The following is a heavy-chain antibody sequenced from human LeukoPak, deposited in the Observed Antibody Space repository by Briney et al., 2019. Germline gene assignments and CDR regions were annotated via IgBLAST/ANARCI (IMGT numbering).Heavy chain of an antibody. CDR1: GYTFTGYY. CDR3: ARARDAYDAFDI. CDR2: INPNSGGT. D-gene: IGHD5-24*01. J-gene: IGHJ3*02. V-gene: IGHV1-2*04. Sequence: GSVKVSCKASGYTFTGYYMHWVRQAPGQGLEWMGWINPNSGGTNYAQKFQGWVIMTRDTSISTAYMELSRLRSDDTAVYYCARARDAYDAFDIWGQGTMVTVSS.